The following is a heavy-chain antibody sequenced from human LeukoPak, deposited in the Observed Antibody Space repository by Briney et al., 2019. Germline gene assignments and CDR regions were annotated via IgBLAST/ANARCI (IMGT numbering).Heavy chain of an antibody. D-gene: IGHD5-12*01. V-gene: IGHV4-38-2*02. J-gene: IGHJ4*02. CDR2: IYHSGST. CDR3: ARVGYSGYDLGDGDY. Sequence: SETLSLTCTVSGYSISSGYYWGWIRQPPGKGLEWIGSIYHSGSTYYNPSLKSRVTISVDTSKNQFSLKLSSVTAADTAVYYCARVGYSGYDLGDGDYWGQGTLVTVSS. CDR1: GYSISSGYY.